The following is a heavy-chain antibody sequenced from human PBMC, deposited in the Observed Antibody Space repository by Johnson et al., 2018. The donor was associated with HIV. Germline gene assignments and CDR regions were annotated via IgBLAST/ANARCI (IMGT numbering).Heavy chain of an antibody. D-gene: IGHD1-26*01. CDR2: ISYDGSNK. V-gene: IGHV3-30*18. J-gene: IGHJ3*02. Sequence: QVQVVESGGGVVQPGRSLRLSCAASGFTFSSYGMHWVRQAPGKGLEWVAVISYDGSNKYYADSVKGRFTISRDSSKNTLYLQINSLRAEDTAVYYCAKGGSYAPFDAFDIWGRGTMVTVSS. CDR1: GFTFSSYG. CDR3: AKGGSYAPFDAFDI.